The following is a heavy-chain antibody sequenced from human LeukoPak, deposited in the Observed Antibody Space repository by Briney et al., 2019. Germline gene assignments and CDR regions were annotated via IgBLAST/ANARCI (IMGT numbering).Heavy chain of an antibody. CDR1: GGTFSSYA. D-gene: IGHD2-2*01. V-gene: IGHV1-69*13. CDR2: IIPIFGTA. Sequence: SVKVSCKASGGTFSSYAISWVRQAPGQGLEWMGGIIPIFGTANYAQKFQGRVTITADGSTSTAYMELSSLRSEDTAVYYCARDGCSSTSCHPNYYYYYGMDVWGQGTTVTVSS. J-gene: IGHJ6*02. CDR3: ARDGCSSTSCHPNYYYYYGMDV.